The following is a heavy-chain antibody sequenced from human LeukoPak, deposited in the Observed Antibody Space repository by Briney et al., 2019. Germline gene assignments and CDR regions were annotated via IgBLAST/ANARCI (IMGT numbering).Heavy chain of an antibody. J-gene: IGHJ6*03. CDR2: INPSGGST. V-gene: IGHV1-46*01. Sequence: ASVKVSCKASGYTFTNYYMHWVRQAPGQGLEWMGIINPSGGSTSYAQKFQGRVTMTRDMSTSTVYMELSSLRSEDTAVYYCARSSGYYSSLFYMHVWGKGTTVTVSS. D-gene: IGHD3-22*01. CDR3: ARSSGYYSSLFYMHV. CDR1: GYTFTNYY.